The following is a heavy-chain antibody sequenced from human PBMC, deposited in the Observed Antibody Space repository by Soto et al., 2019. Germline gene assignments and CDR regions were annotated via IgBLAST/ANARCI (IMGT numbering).Heavy chain of an antibody. CDR3: ATIAAARDPSYYYYYMDV. V-gene: IGHV3-9*03. CDR1: GFTFDDYA. J-gene: IGHJ6*03. Sequence: GGSLRLSCAASGFTFDDYAMHWVRQAPGKGLEWVSGISLNSGSIGYADSVKGRFTISRDNAKNSLYLQMNSLRAEDMALYYCATIAAARDPSYYYYYMDVWGKGTTVTVSS. D-gene: IGHD6-13*01. CDR2: ISLNSGSI.